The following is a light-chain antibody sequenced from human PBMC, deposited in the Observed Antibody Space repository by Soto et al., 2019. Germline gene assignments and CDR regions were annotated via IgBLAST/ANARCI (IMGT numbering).Light chain of an antibody. V-gene: IGKV3-11*01. CDR3: EQRRLWLT. CDR2: DAS. J-gene: IGKJ4*01. CDR1: QSVSTY. Sequence: DIGLTQSPATLSLSPGDKATLSCRANQSVSTYLNWYQQKRGQAPSLLIFDASNRAAGIPARFSGSGSGTDFTLTISCLDPEDFAVYFFEQRRLWLTVGGGTKVG.